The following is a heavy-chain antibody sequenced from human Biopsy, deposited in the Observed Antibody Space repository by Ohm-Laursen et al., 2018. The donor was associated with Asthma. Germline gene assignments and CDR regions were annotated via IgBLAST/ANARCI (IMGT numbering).Heavy chain of an antibody. CDR2: IKHDGSEK. CDR1: GFTFGDYW. J-gene: IGHJ4*02. Sequence: SLRLSCAASGFTFGDYWMSWVRQVPGKGLEWVANIKHDGSEKNHVDSLKGRFTISRDNAKNSPYLQMNSLRAEDTAVYFCARLAYYDRSGTHYFDHWGQGNLVTVSS. V-gene: IGHV3-7*03. D-gene: IGHD3-22*01. CDR3: ARLAYYDRSGTHYFDH.